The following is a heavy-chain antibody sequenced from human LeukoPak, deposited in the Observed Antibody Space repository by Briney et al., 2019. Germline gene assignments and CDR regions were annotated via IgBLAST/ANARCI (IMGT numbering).Heavy chain of an antibody. V-gene: IGHV3-30*02. CDR2: IRSDGGIK. CDR1: GFTFDNYG. Sequence: PGGSLRLSCAASGFTFDNYGMHWVRQAPGKGLEWVAFIRSDGGIKYYADSVKGRFTISRDNSKNTLYLQMNSLRAEDTAVYYCARPPPRGDYDSSGRYFDYWGQGTPVTVSS. J-gene: IGHJ4*02. CDR3: ARPPPRGDYDSSGRYFDY. D-gene: IGHD3-22*01.